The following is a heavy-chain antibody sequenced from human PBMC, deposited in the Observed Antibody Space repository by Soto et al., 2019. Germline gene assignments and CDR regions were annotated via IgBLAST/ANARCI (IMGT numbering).Heavy chain of an antibody. Sequence: EVQLLESGGGLVQPGGSLRLSCAASGYTFSKYAMIWVRQAPGQGLDWVAGVSRSGAATYYADSVKGRFTISRDNSKNTLSLQMNSLRAEDTALYYSAKGSGEVPTNWFDPWGQGTLVTVSS. D-gene: IGHD6-19*01. CDR2: VSRSGAAT. CDR3: AKGSGEVPTNWFDP. V-gene: IGHV3-23*01. CDR1: GYTFSKYA. J-gene: IGHJ5*02.